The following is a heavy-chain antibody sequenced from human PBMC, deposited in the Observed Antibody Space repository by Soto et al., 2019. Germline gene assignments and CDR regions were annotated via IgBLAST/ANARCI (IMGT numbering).Heavy chain of an antibody. D-gene: IGHD3-9*01. CDR1: GGSIGSGGYY. V-gene: IGHV4-31*03. CDR3: ARVDRYYYYGMDV. CDR2: IYYSGST. J-gene: IGHJ6*02. Sequence: QVQLQESGPGLVKPSQTLSLTCTVSGGSIGSGGYYWSWIRQHPGKGLEWIGYIYYSGSTYYNPSLKSRVTISVDTSKNQFSLNLYSVTVADTAVYYCARVDRYYYYGMDVWGQGTTVTVSS.